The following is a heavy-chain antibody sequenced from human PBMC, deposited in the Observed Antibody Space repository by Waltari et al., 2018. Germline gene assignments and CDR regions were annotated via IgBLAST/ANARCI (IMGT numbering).Heavy chain of an antibody. CDR1: GFIVRNFG. Sequence: QVNLVVSAGGVVQPGGSLSLSCAIDGFIVRNFGMHWVRQAPGKGLDWVALIWFDGSGKFYADSVRGRFTISRDNSARTLYLDMDSLRLDDTAMYYCAKDAFGNTYLDFWGQGTLVTVSS. CDR3: AKDAFGNTYLDF. V-gene: IGHV3-30*02. D-gene: IGHD2-2*02. J-gene: IGHJ4*02. CDR2: IWFDGSGK.